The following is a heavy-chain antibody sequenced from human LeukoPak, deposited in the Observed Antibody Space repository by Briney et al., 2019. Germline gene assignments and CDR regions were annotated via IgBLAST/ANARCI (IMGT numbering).Heavy chain of an antibody. CDR3: ARHRGVIAYFDY. J-gene: IGHJ4*02. CDR2: IYYSGCT. CDR1: GGSLSSYY. Sequence: SETLSLTCTVSGGSLSSYYRGWVRQPPGEGLGWIGYIYYSGCTNYNPSLTRRVTISVDTSKHQFSRKLSCVTAADTAVYYCARHRGVIAYFDYWGQGTLVSVSS. D-gene: IGHD6-13*01. V-gene: IGHV4-59*08.